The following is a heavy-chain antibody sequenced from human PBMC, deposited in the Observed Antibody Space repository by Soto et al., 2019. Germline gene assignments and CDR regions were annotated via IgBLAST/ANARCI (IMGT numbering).Heavy chain of an antibody. J-gene: IGHJ4*02. D-gene: IGHD3-16*01. V-gene: IGHV4-30-4*01. CDR1: GGSISSGDYY. CDR2: IYYSGST. CDR3: AIYVGNSVYFDY. Sequence: QVQMQESGPGLVKPSQTLSLTCTVSGGSISSGDYYWSWIRQPPGKGLEWIGYIYYSGSTYYRPSLKRRVTISVDTSENQFALKLSSVTAADTAVYYCAIYVGNSVYFDYWGQGTLVTVSA.